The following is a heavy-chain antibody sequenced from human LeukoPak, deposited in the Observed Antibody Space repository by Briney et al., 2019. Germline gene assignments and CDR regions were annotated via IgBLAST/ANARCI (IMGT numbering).Heavy chain of an antibody. D-gene: IGHD6-19*01. J-gene: IGHJ4*02. V-gene: IGHV4-39*07. Sequence: SETLSLTCTVSGGSIRSSTDYWGWIRQPPGKELEWIARVYYSGSTYYNPSLKSRVTISVDTSKNQFSVKLSSVAAADTAVYYCARSIRGYSSGWYYFDYWGQGSLITVS. CDR3: ARSIRGYSSGWYYFDY. CDR1: GGSIRSSTDY. CDR2: VYYSGST.